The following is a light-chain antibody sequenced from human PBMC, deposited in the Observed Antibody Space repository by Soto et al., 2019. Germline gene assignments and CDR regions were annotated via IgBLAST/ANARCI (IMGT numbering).Light chain of an antibody. CDR1: QDINNY. V-gene: IGKV1-39*01. CDR2: AAS. Sequence: IQLTQSPSSLSASVGDRVTITCRASQDINNYLNWYQLKPGKAPKLLIYAASYLQSGVPSRFRGSGSGTDFTLTISSLQPEDFATYYCQQSYNVLSWTFGQGTKVDI. J-gene: IGKJ1*01. CDR3: QQSYNVLSWT.